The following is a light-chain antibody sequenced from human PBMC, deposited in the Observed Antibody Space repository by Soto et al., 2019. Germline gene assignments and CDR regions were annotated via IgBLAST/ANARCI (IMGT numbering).Light chain of an antibody. Sequence: ERVMTQSPATLSVSPGERVTLSCRASESVDSHLAWYQQKAGQAPRLLIYDTSNRATGIPDRFSGSGSGTDFTLTISRLEAEDSAVYYCQHYGSSPPYTFGQGTKLKIK. CDR3: QHYGSSPPYT. CDR2: DTS. J-gene: IGKJ2*01. CDR1: ESVDSH. V-gene: IGKV3-20*01.